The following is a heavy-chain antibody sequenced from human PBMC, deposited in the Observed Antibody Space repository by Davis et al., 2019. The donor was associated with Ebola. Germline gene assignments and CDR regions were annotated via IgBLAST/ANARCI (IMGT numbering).Heavy chain of an antibody. CDR2: ISYDGRYK. J-gene: IGHJ4*02. D-gene: IGHD3-3*01. CDR1: GFTFSSYA. Sequence: GSLKISCAASGFTFSSYAMHWVRQAPGKGLEWVAVISYDGRYKYYADSVKGRFTISRDNSKNTLYLQTNSLRAEDTAVYYCARPSTYDFWSGYSFWGQGTLVTVSS. CDR3: ARPSTYDFWSGYSF. V-gene: IGHV3-30*04.